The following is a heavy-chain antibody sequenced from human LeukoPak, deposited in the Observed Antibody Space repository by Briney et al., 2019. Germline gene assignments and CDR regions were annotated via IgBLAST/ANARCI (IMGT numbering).Heavy chain of an antibody. J-gene: IGHJ6*03. V-gene: IGHV4-34*01. CDR3: ARVRDIVVVVAATPYYYMDV. CDR2: INHSGST. D-gene: IGHD2-15*01. Sequence: SETLSLTCAVYGRSFSGYYWSWIRQPPGKGLEWIGEINHSGSTNYNPSLKSRVTISVDTSKNQFSLKLSSVTAADTAVYYCARVRDIVVVVAATPYYYMDVWGKGTTVTVSS. CDR1: GRSFSGYY.